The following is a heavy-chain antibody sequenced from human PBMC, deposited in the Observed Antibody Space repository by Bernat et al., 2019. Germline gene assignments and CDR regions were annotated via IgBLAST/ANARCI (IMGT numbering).Heavy chain of an antibody. Sequence: QVQLVESGGGVVQPGRSLRLSCAASGFTFSSYGMHWVRQAPGKGLEWVAVISYDGSNKYYADSVKGRFTISRDNSKNTLYLQMNSLRAEDTAVYYCAKSTAAAQRGSFDYWCQGTLVTVSS. V-gene: IGHV3-30*18. CDR1: GFTFSSYG. CDR3: AKSTAAAQRGSFDY. CDR2: ISYDGSNK. D-gene: IGHD6-13*01. J-gene: IGHJ4*02.